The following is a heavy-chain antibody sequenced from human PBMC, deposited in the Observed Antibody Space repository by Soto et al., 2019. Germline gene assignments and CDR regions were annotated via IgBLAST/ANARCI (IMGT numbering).Heavy chain of an antibody. J-gene: IGHJ4*02. CDR3: ARHYNYIWGSYRYGPFDY. CDR1: GGSISSYY. Sequence: SETLSLTCTVSGGSISSYYWSWIRQPPGKGLEWIGYIYYSGSTNYNPSLKSRVTISVDTSKNQFSLKLSSVTAADTAVYYCARHYNYIWGSYRYGPFDYWGQGTLVTVSS. V-gene: IGHV4-59*08. D-gene: IGHD3-16*02. CDR2: IYYSGST.